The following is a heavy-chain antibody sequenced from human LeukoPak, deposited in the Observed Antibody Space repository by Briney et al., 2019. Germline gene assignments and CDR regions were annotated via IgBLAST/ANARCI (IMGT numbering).Heavy chain of an antibody. J-gene: IGHJ4*02. D-gene: IGHD1-26*01. CDR3: ARGARRSPPDY. CDR2: INSDGSST. CDR1: GFTFSSYW. V-gene: IGHV3-74*01. Sequence: GGSLRPSCAASGFTFSSYWMHWVRQAPGKGLVWVSRINSDGSSTSSADSVKGRFTISRDNAKNTLYLQMNSLRAEDTAVYYCARGARRSPPDYWGQGTLVTVSS.